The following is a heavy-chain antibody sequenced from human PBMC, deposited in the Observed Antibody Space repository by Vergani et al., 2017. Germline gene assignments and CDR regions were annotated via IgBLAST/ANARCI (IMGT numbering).Heavy chain of an antibody. CDR2: INTNTGNP. Sequence: QVQLVQSGSELKKPGASVKVSCKASGYTFTSYAMNWVRQAPGQGLEWMGWINTNTGNPTYAQGFTGRFVFSLDTSVSTAYLQISSLKAEDTAVYYYARDLSSSWESANDYYYGMDVWGQGTTVTVSS. CDR3: ARDLSSSWESANDYYYGMDV. D-gene: IGHD6-13*01. CDR1: GYTFTSYA. V-gene: IGHV7-4-1*02. J-gene: IGHJ6*02.